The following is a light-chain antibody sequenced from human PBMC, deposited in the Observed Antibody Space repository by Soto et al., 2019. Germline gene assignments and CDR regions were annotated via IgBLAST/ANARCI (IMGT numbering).Light chain of an antibody. V-gene: IGLV2-11*01. CDR2: DVS. CDR3: CSYAGSRYV. CDR1: SSDVGGYNY. J-gene: IGLJ1*01. Sequence: QSALTQPRSVSGSPGQSVTISCTGTSSDVGGYNYVSWYQQHPGKAPKLMIYDVSKRPSGVPDRFSGPKSGNTASLTISGLQAEDEADYYCCSYAGSRYVFGTGTKVTVL.